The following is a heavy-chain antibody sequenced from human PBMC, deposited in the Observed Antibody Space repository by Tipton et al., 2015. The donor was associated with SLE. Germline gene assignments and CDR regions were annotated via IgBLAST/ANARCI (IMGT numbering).Heavy chain of an antibody. CDR3: ARARETFEYSSSSGFDY. V-gene: IGHV4-34*01. CDR1: GGSFSGYY. J-gene: IGHJ4*02. Sequence: TLSLTCAVYGGSFSGYYWSWIRQPPGKGLEWIGEVNHSGSTNYNPSLKSRVTISVDTSKNQFSLKLSSVTAADTAVYYCARARETFEYSSSSGFDYWGQGTLVTVSS. D-gene: IGHD6-6*01. CDR2: VNHSGST.